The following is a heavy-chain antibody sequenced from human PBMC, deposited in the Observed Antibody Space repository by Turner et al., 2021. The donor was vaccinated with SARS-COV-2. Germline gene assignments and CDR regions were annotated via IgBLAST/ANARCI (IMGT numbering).Heavy chain of an antibody. CDR2: IYYSGST. CDR3: AREVFRMGTWFDP. Sequence: QVQLQESGPGLVKPSQTLSLTCTVSGGSIRSGDYYWSWIRQPPGKGLEWIGYIYYSGSTYYNPTLKSRVTISVDTSKNQFSLKLSSVTAADTAVYYCAREVFRMGTWFDPWGQGTLVTVSS. J-gene: IGHJ5*02. CDR1: GGSIRSGDYY. D-gene: IGHD7-27*01. V-gene: IGHV4-30-4*01.